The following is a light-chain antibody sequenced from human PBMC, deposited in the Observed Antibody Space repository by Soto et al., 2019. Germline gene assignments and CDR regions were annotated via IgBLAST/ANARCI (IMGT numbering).Light chain of an antibody. CDR1: QNVSSSY. Sequence: EIVLTQSPGTLSLSPGERATLSCRASQNVSSSYLAWYQQKPGQAPRLLIYGASSRATGIPDRFSGSGSGTDFTLTISRLEPEDFAVYYCQQYGSSRLTFGGGTKVDIK. CDR3: QQYGSSRLT. V-gene: IGKV3-20*01. CDR2: GAS. J-gene: IGKJ4*01.